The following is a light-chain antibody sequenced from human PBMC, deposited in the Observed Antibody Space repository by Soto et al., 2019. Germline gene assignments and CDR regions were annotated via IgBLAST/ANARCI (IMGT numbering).Light chain of an antibody. CDR1: QSVSSSY. J-gene: IGKJ5*01. V-gene: IGKV3D-7*01. CDR2: GAS. CDR3: QQRKNWPPIT. Sequence: PGERVPLSCRASQSVSSSYLTWYQQKPGQAPRLLIYGASTRATSIPARFSGSGSGTDFTLTISSLQPEDSAVYYCQQRKNWPPITFGQGTRLEIK.